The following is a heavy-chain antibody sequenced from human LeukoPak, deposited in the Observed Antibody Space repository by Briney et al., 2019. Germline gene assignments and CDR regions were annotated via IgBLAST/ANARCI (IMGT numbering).Heavy chain of an antibody. CDR2: ISSRSTYI. Sequence: GGSLRLSCTASGFSFSDYYMSWIRQAPGKGLEWISYISSRSTYISDADSVKGRFTISRDNAKNLLFLQMNSLRVEDTALYYCARGGTGAFDYWGPGILVTVSS. CDR1: GFSFSDYY. J-gene: IGHJ4*02. CDR3: ARGGTGAFDY. V-gene: IGHV3-11*06. D-gene: IGHD2-8*02.